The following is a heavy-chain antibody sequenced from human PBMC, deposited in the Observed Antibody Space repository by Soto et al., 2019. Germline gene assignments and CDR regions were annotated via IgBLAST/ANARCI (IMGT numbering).Heavy chain of an antibody. V-gene: IGHV5-51*01. D-gene: IGHD3-10*01. CDR2: IFTRDSET. CDR1: GHRFNNHW. Sequence: PGESLNISCKGPGHRFNNHWIGWVRQKPGKGLEWMGLIFTRDSETKTSPPFQGHVSFSVDNSINTVYLQWTSLKTTDTGIYFCAKGYFDSGHGYDLWGQGTLVTVSS. CDR3: AKGYFDSGHGYDL. J-gene: IGHJ5*02.